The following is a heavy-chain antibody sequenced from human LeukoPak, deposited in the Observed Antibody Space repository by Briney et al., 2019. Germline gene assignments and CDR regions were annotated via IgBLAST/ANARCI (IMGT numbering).Heavy chain of an antibody. CDR3: AKDSTHYRVWDDYDSAGLTY. V-gene: IGHV3-30*02. J-gene: IGHJ4*02. CDR1: GFTFSSYG. Sequence: GGSLRLSCAASGFTFSSYGLHWVRQAPGKGLEWVAFIRYDGSNKYYADSVKGRVTISRDNSKNTLYLQMDSLRAEDTAVYYCAKDSTHYRVWDDYDSAGLTYWGQGTLVTVSS. CDR2: IRYDGSNK. D-gene: IGHD3-22*01.